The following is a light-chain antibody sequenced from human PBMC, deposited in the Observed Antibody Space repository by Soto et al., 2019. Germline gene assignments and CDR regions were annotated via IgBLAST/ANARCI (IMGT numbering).Light chain of an antibody. V-gene: IGLV2-14*01. Sequence: QSALTQPASLSGSPGQSITISCTGTSSDVGGYQYVSWYQQHPGKAPKLMIDDVSNRPSGVSNRFSGSTSCNTASLTISGLQAEDEYDYDWISDTSSSTLYVFGTGTKLTVL. CDR3: ISDTSSSTLYV. CDR1: SSDVGGYQY. CDR2: DVS. J-gene: IGLJ1*01.